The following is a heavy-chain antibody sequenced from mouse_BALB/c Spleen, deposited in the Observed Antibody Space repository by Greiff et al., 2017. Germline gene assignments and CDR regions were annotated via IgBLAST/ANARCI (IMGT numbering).Heavy chain of an antibody. V-gene: IGHV8-12*01. Sequence: QVTLKESGPGILQPSQTLSLTCSFSGFSLSTSGMGVSWIRQPSGKGLEWLAHIYWDDDKRYNPSLKSRLTISKDTSSNQVFLKITSVDTADTATYYCARAYYGNVWYFDVWGAGTTVTVSS. CDR3: ARAYYGNVWYFDV. CDR1: GFSLSTSGMG. D-gene: IGHD2-10*01. CDR2: IYWDDDK. J-gene: IGHJ1*01.